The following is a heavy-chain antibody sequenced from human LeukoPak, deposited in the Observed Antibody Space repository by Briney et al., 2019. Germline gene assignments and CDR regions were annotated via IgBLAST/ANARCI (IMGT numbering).Heavy chain of an antibody. V-gene: IGHV4-39*02. D-gene: IGHD4/OR15-4a*01. CDR2: IYYAGST. J-gene: IGHJ2*01. CDR3: ARGRRIVVLPGRGYFDL. CDR1: GDSISSSSYY. Sequence: SETLSLTCTVSGDSISSSSYYWSWIRVPPGKGLEWIGSIYYAGSTYYNPSLKSRVTLSVDTSTNHFSLNIKSVTAADTAMYYCARGRRIVVLPGRGYFDLWGRGTLVTVSS.